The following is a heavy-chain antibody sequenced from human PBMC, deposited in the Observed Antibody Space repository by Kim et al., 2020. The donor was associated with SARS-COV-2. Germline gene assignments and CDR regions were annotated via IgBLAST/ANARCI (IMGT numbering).Heavy chain of an antibody. V-gene: IGHV4-39*07. CDR3: ATNRLGIGGYFDY. Sequence: YNPSLKSRVTISVDTSKNQFSLKLSSVTAADTAVYYCATNRLGIGGYFDYWGQGTLVTVSS. D-gene: IGHD3-16*01. J-gene: IGHJ4*02.